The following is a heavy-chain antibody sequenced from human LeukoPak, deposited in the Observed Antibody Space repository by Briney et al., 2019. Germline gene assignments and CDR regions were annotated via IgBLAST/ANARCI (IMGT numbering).Heavy chain of an antibody. Sequence: PGGSLRLSCAASGFSFSIYFMNWVRQAPGKGLEWVSSISRTSEYIHYADSVRGRFAISRDNAKNSVYLQMNSLRAEDTAVYFCAGGGDFDYWGQGILATVSA. CDR1: GFSFSIYF. J-gene: IGHJ4*02. V-gene: IGHV3-21*01. CDR3: AGGGDFDY. CDR2: ISRTSEYI. D-gene: IGHD3-16*01.